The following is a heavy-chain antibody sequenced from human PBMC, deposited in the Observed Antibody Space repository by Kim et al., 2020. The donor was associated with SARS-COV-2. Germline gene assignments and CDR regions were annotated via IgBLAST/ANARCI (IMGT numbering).Heavy chain of an antibody. D-gene: IGHD3-3*01. V-gene: IGHV3-30-3*01. CDR2: ISYDGSNK. CDR3: ARGFHDFWCYYYDNYYY. J-gene: IGHJ6*03. Sequence: GGSLRLSCAASGFTFSSYSMHWVRQAPGKGLEWVAVISYDGSNKFYADSVEGRFTISRDNSKNTLFLLMNNLRPEDTAVFYCARGFHDFWCYYYDNYYY. CDR1: GFTFSSYS.